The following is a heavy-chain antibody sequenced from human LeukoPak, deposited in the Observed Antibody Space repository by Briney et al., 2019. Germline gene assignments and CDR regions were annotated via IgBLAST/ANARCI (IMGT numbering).Heavy chain of an antibody. CDR2: IHGTLGST. Sequence: SETLSLTCTVSGGPIRSSYWSWVRHSAGTGMQWIGRIHGTLGSTNHNPSLKSRVVMSLDTSSNQFSLRLSAMSAADTATYYCARIFDRDIWGQGTLVTVSP. CDR3: ARIFDRDI. D-gene: IGHD3-3*01. CDR1: GGPIRSSY. V-gene: IGHV4-4*07. J-gene: IGHJ3*02.